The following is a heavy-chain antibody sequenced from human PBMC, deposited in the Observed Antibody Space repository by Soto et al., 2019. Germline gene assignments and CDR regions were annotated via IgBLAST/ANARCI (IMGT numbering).Heavy chain of an antibody. Sequence: GGSLRLSCAASGFTFSNYAVTWVRQAPGKGLEWVSTISGSGGSTYYADSVKGRFTISRDNSKNTLYLQMNSLRAEDTAVYYCARGRIVGACFFDDWGQGTLVTVSS. J-gene: IGHJ4*02. V-gene: IGHV3-23*01. CDR3: ARGRIVGACFFDD. CDR2: ISGSGGST. D-gene: IGHD1-26*01. CDR1: GFTFSNYA.